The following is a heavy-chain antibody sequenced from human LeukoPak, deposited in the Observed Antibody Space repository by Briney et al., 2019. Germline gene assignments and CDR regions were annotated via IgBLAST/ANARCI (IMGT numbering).Heavy chain of an antibody. V-gene: IGHV1-69*13. CDR2: IIPIFGTA. J-gene: IGHJ4*02. D-gene: IGHD3-10*01. Sequence: SVKVSCKASGGTFSSYAISWVRQAPGQGPEWMGGIIPIFGTANYAQKFQGRVTITADESTSTAYMELSSLRSEDTAVYYCARGDLMVRGVMSELDYWGQGTLVTVSS. CDR1: GGTFSSYA. CDR3: ARGDLMVRGVMSELDY.